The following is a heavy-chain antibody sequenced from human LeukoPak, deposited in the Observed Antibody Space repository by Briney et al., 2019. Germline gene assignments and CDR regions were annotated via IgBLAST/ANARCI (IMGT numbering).Heavy chain of an antibody. D-gene: IGHD4-23*01. CDR2: IKQDGSEK. V-gene: IGHV3-7*01. CDR3: ALPRDRWQTVPPDY. J-gene: IGHJ4*02. Sequence: GGSLRLSCAASGFTFDDYGMSWVRQAPGKGLEWVANIKQDGSEKYYVDSVKGRFTISRDNAKNSLYLQMNSLRAEDTAVYYCALPRDRWQTVPPDYWGQGTLVTVSS. CDR1: GFTFDDYG.